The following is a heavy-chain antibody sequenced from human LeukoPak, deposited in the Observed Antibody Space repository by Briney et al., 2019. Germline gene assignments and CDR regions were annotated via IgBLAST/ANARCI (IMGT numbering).Heavy chain of an antibody. CDR3: AKWDYGVGFDN. CDR2: ISGSGGGT. Sequence: GGPLRLSCAASGFTITPYAMNWVRQAPGKGLEWVSAISGSGGGTYYADSVKGRFTISRDTSKNTLYLQMNSLRAEDTAVYYCAKWDYGVGFDNWGQGTLVTVSS. J-gene: IGHJ4*02. CDR1: GFTITPYA. D-gene: IGHD4-17*01. V-gene: IGHV3-23*01.